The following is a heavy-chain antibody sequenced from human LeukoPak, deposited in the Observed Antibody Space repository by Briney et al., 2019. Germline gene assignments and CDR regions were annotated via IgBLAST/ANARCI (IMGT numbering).Heavy chain of an antibody. CDR3: ARARFLNAAPYYYYGMDV. V-gene: IGHV4-4*02. CDR1: GGSISSSNW. D-gene: IGHD2/OR15-2a*01. CDR2: IYHSGCT. J-gene: IGHJ6*02. Sequence: PSETLSLTCAVSGGSISSSNWWSWVRQPPGKGLEWIGEIYHSGCTNYNPSLKSRVTISVDKSKNQFSLKLSSVTAADTAVYYCARARFLNAAPYYYYGMDVWGQGTTVTVSS.